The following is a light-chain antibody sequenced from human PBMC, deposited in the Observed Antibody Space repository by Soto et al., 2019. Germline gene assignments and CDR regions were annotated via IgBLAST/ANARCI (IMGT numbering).Light chain of an antibody. CDR1: QSVSDN. CDR3: QQYNDWPIT. Sequence: EVVLTQSPVTLSMSPGDSATLSCRASQSVSDNFAWYHQKPGQAPRLHIYGASTRATGIPARFSGSGSGTEITLPMGSLQCEEFAVKYCQQYNDWPITFDQGTRLEIK. CDR2: GAS. J-gene: IGKJ5*01. V-gene: IGKV3-15*01.